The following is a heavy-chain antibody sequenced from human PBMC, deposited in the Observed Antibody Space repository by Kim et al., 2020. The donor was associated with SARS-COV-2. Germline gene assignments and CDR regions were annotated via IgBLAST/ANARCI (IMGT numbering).Heavy chain of an antibody. CDR3: ARGGGQWLYYYYYGMDV. Sequence: ASVKVSCKASGYTFTSYDINWVRQATGQGLEWMGWMNPNSGNTGYAQKFQGRVTMTRNTSISTAYMELSSLRSEDTAVYYCARGGGQWLYYYYYGMDVWGQGTTVTVSS. CDR2: MNPNSGNT. V-gene: IGHV1-8*01. J-gene: IGHJ6*02. CDR1: GYTFTSYD. D-gene: IGHD6-19*01.